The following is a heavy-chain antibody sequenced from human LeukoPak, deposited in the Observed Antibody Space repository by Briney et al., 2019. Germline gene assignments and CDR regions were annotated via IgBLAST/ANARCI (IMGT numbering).Heavy chain of an antibody. V-gene: IGHV3-11*04. J-gene: IGHJ4*02. Sequence: GGSLRLSCAASGFAFSDFYMSWIRQAPGKGLEWVSYITRSGPTIYYADSVKGRFTISRDNAKNSLYLQVNSLGAEDTAVYYCARDIRYYDYSGFYYWGQGTLVTVSS. CDR2: ITRSGPTI. CDR1: GFAFSDFY. D-gene: IGHD3-22*01. CDR3: ARDIRYYDYSGFYY.